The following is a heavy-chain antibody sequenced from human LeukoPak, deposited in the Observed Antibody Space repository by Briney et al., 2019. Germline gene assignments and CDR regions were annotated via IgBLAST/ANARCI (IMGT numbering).Heavy chain of an antibody. V-gene: IGHV3-33*06. CDR2: ILLDGSKE. J-gene: IGHJ4*02. CDR1: GFTFSRYG. CDR3: AKILLEYQLLFLFDY. Sequence: RGSLTLSCVASGFTFSRYGMHWVRQPPGKGLEWVTVILLDGSKEFYTDSVKGRFTISRDNSKNTLYLQMNSLRAEDTAVYYCAKILLEYQLLFLFDYWGQGTLVTVSS. D-gene: IGHD2-2*01.